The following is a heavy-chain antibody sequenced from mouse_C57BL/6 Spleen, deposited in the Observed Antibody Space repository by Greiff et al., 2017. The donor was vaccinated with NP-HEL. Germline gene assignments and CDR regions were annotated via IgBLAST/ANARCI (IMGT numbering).Heavy chain of an antibody. J-gene: IGHJ2*01. D-gene: IGHD4-1*01. Sequence: VQLQQSGAELVRPGASVTLSCKASGYTFTDYEMPWVKQTPVHGLEWIGAIDPETGGTAYNQKFKGQAILTADKSSSTAYIELRSLTSEDSAVYYCTREGLTGTAYWGQGTTLTVSS. CDR1: GYTFTDYE. CDR2: IDPETGGT. V-gene: IGHV1-15*01. CDR3: TREGLTGTAY.